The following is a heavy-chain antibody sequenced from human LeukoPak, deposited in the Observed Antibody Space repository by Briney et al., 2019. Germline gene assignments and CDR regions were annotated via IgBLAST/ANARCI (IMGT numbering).Heavy chain of an antibody. CDR2: ISGSGGST. D-gene: IGHD2-8*01. CDR3: AKDPGCTSGICYTFFDY. CDR1: GFSFSNYA. J-gene: IGHJ4*02. Sequence: PGGSLRLSCAASGFSFSNYAMGWVCQAPGKGLEWVSAISGSGGSTYYADSVKGRFTISRDNSKNTLYLQMNSLRAEDTAVYYCAKDPGCTSGICYTFFDYWGQGTLVTVSS. V-gene: IGHV3-23*01.